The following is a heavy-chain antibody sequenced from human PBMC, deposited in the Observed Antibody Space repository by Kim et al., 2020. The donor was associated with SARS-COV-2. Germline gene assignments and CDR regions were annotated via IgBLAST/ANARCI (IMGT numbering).Heavy chain of an antibody. CDR3: AKDWGVRLLNAFDV. Sequence: GGSLRLSCAASGFTFGDYAMHWVRQAPGKGLEWVSGISWNSGYIGYADSVKGRFTISRDNAKNSLYLQMNSLRAEDTALYYCAKDWGVRLLNAFDVWGQGTMVTVSS. V-gene: IGHV3-9*01. D-gene: IGHD3-10*01. CDR2: ISWNSGYI. J-gene: IGHJ3*01. CDR1: GFTFGDYA.